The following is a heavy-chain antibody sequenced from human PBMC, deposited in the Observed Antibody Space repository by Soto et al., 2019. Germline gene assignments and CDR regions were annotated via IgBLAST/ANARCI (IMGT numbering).Heavy chain of an antibody. CDR1: GFTFSSYG. D-gene: IGHD2-15*01. J-gene: IGHJ6*02. Sequence: LRLSCAASGFTFSSYGMHWVRQAPCKGLEWVAVIWYDGSNKYYADCVKGRFAISRDNSKNTLYLQMNSLRAEDTAVYYCGIVVVVAATHIIDGMDVWGQGTTVTVSS. CDR3: GIVVVVAATHIIDGMDV. V-gene: IGHV3-33*01. CDR2: IWYDGSNK.